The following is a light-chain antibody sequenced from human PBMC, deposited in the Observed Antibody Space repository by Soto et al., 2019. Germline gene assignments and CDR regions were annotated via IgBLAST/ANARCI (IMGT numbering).Light chain of an antibody. Sequence: QSVLTQPPSVSGTPGQRVSISCSGSSPNVETNAVNWYQHLPGAAPKLLIYNDNQRPSGVPDRFSGSKSGTSASLAISGLQSEDEADYYSSAWDVSLNGPVLGPGTKVTVL. CDR2: NDN. CDR1: SPNVETNA. CDR3: SAWDVSLNGPV. J-gene: IGLJ1*01. V-gene: IGLV1-44*01.